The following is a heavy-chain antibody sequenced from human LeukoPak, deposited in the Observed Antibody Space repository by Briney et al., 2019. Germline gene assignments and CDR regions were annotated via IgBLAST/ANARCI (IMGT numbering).Heavy chain of an antibody. CDR3: ARTHSGSYYYYYMDV. D-gene: IGHD1-26*01. Sequence: ASVKVSCKASGYTFTNYDINWVRQATGQGLEWMGWMNPNSGNTGYAQKLQGRVTITRNTSISTAYMELSSLRSEDTAVYYCARTHSGSYYYYYMDVWGKGTTVTVSS. CDR2: MNPNSGNT. J-gene: IGHJ6*03. CDR1: GYTFTNYD. V-gene: IGHV1-8*03.